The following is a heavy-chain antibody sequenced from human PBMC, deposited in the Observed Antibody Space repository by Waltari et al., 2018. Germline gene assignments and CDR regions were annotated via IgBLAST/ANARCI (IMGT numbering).Heavy chain of an antibody. V-gene: IGHV3-7*01. CDR2: IKQDGSEK. CDR1: GFTFSSYW. CDR3: ASLPRGVGLLYHDAFDI. Sequence: EVQLVESGGGLVQPGGSLRLSCAASGFTFSSYWMSWVRQAPGKGLEWVANIKQDGSEKYDVDSVKGRFTISRDNAKNSLYLQMNSLRAEDTAVYYCASLPRGVGLLYHDAFDIWGQGTMVTVSS. D-gene: IGHD3-3*01. J-gene: IGHJ3*02.